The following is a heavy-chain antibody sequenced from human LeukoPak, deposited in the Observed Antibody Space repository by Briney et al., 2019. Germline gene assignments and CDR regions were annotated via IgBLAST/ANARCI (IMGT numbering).Heavy chain of an antibody. CDR2: INSDGRST. CDR1: GFTFSSYW. J-gene: IGHJ4*02. D-gene: IGHD3-22*01. V-gene: IGHV3-74*01. CDR3: TRFLYYYDSSTYHDYFDY. Sequence: GGSLRLSCAASGFTFSSYWMHWVRQAPGKGLVWVSRINSDGRSTNYADSVKGRFTISRDNAKNTLYLQMNSLRAEDTAVYYCTRFLYYYDSSTYHDYFDYWGQGTLVTVSS.